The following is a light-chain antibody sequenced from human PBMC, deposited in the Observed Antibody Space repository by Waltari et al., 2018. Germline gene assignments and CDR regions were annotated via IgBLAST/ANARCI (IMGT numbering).Light chain of an antibody. V-gene: IGKV1-5*03. J-gene: IGKJ4*01. CDR1: QSINRW. CDR3: QQYISYPWS. Sequence: TWRASQSINRWLAWYQQRPGQAPKLLFSESSTLASGVPSRFSGSGSGTDFTLTINGLQPDDFATYYCQQYISYPWSFGLGTKVEIK. CDR2: ESS.